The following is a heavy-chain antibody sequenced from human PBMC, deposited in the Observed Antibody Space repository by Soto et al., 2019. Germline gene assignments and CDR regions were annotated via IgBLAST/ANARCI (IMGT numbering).Heavy chain of an antibody. CDR2: IYYSGST. D-gene: IGHD2-15*01. J-gene: IGHJ6*03. CDR1: GGSFSGYY. CDR3: ARLASDCSGGSCYSEGASQTYYYYYYYMDV. V-gene: IGHV4-59*08. Sequence: SETLSLTCAVYGGSFSGYYWSWIRQPPGKGLEWIGYIYYSGSTNYNPSLKSRVTISVDTSKNQFSLKLSSVTAADTAVYYCARLASDCSGGSCYSEGASQTYYYYYYYMDVWGKGTTVTVSS.